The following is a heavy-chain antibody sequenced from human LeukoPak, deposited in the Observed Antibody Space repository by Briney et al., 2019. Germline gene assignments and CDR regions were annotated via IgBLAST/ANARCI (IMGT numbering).Heavy chain of an antibody. Sequence: SETLSLTCTVSGGSISSYYWSWIRQPPGKGLEWIGYIYYSGSTNYNPSLKSRVTISVDTSKNQFSLKLSSVIAADTAVYYCARHGAKDFWSGYYTDYYYGMDVWGQGTTVTVSS. J-gene: IGHJ6*02. V-gene: IGHV4-59*08. CDR3: ARHGAKDFWSGYYTDYYYGMDV. CDR2: IYYSGST. CDR1: GGSISSYY. D-gene: IGHD3-3*01.